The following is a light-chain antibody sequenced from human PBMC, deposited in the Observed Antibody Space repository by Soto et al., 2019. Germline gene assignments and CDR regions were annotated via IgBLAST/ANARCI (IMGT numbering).Light chain of an antibody. CDR1: QSISSY. J-gene: IGKJ2*01. V-gene: IGKV1-39*01. Sequence: DIQMTQSPSSLSASVGDRVTITCRASQSISSYLNWYQQKPGKAPKLLIYAASSLQGGVPSRFSGSGSGTDFPLPISSLQPENFGTYYCQQIYSTPYTFGQGTRLEIK. CDR2: AAS. CDR3: QQIYSTPYT.